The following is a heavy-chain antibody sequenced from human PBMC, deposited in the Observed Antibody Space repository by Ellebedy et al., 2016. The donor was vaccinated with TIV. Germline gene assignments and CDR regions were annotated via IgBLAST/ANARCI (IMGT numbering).Heavy chain of an antibody. V-gene: IGHV3-7*01. CDR3: ARRGSYGDYAVHINKRFDR. J-gene: IGHJ5*02. Sequence: GESLKISCAASGFNFRSYWMTWVRQAPGKGLEWVAKIRQEGDEIYYVDSVKGRFTISRDNSENSLYLQMHNLRADYTAMYFSARRGSYGDYAVHINKRFDRWGPGTLVTVSS. D-gene: IGHD4-17*01. CDR2: IRQEGDEI. CDR1: GFNFRSYW.